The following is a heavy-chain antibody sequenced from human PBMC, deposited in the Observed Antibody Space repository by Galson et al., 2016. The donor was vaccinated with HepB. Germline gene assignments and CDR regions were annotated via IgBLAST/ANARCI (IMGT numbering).Heavy chain of an antibody. J-gene: IGHJ4*02. CDR1: GFTFSSYA. CDR3: AKDVHYDFWSALHNYFEY. V-gene: IGHV3-23*01. Sequence: SLRLSCAASGFTFSSYAMSWVRQAPGKGLEWVSAISGNGDSIYYADSVRGRFTISRDNSKNTLFLQINSLISEDTAVYYCAKDVHYDFWSALHNYFEYWGQGALVTVSS. CDR2: ISGNGDSI. D-gene: IGHD3-3*01.